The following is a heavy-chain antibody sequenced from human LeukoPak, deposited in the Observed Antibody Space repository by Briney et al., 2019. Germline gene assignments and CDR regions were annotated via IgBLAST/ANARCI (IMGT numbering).Heavy chain of an antibody. Sequence: PGGSLRLSCAASGFTFSSYAMSWVRQAPGKGLEWVSAISGSGGSTYYADSVKGRFTISRDNSKNTVYLQMNSLRVEDTAVYYCAKDLIGCSGGSCSHSLSDYWGQGTLVTVSS. J-gene: IGHJ4*02. CDR3: AKDLIGCSGGSCSHSLSDY. CDR2: ISGSGGST. CDR1: GFTFSSYA. V-gene: IGHV3-23*01. D-gene: IGHD2-15*01.